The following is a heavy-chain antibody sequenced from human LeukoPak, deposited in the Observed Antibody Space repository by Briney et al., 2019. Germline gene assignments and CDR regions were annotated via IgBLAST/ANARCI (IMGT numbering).Heavy chain of an antibody. CDR3: ARSSPSYYDSSGYYIFDY. CDR1: GGSISRYY. V-gene: IGHV4-59*08. D-gene: IGHD3-22*01. J-gene: IGHJ4*02. Sequence: SETLSLTRTVSGGSISRYYWSWLRQPPGKGLGWLGYIYYSGWTNYNPFLTTTVTLSVNTSKNQFSLRLSSVTAADTAVYYCARSSPSYYDSSGYYIFDYWGQGPLVTVSS. CDR2: IYYSGWT.